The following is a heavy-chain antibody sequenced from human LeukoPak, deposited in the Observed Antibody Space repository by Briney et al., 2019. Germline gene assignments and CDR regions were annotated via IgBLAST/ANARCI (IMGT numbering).Heavy chain of an antibody. Sequence: GGSLRLSCAASGFTFSSYSMNWVRQAPGKGLEWVPSISSSSSYIYYADSVKGRFTISRDNAKNSLYLQMNSLRAEDTAVYYCARDKWKPKSGNPLQDAFDIWGQGTMVTVSS. CDR2: ISSSSSYI. D-gene: IGHD3-10*01. J-gene: IGHJ3*02. CDR1: GFTFSSYS. CDR3: ARDKWKPKSGNPLQDAFDI. V-gene: IGHV3-21*01.